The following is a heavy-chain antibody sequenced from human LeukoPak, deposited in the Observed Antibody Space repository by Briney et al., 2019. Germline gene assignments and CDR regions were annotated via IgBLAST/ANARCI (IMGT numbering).Heavy chain of an antibody. CDR2: IIPIFGTA. Sequence: SVKVSCKASGGTFSSNAISWVRQAPGQGLEWMGGIIPIFGTANYAQKFQGRVTITTDESTSTAYMELSSLRSEDTAVYYYALSGGYCTNGVCPTDAFDIWGQGTMVTVSS. J-gene: IGHJ3*02. CDR3: ALSGGYCTNGVCPTDAFDI. D-gene: IGHD2-8*01. V-gene: IGHV1-69*05. CDR1: GGTFSSNA.